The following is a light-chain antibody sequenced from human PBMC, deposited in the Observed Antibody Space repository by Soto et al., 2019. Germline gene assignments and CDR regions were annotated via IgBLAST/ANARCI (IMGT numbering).Light chain of an antibody. V-gene: IGLV2-23*01. CDR3: CSYAGSTTWV. J-gene: IGLJ3*02. Sequence: QSALTQPASVSGSPGQSIIISCTGTSSDVGSYNLVSWYQQHPDKAPKLMIYEGSKRPSGVSNRFSGSKSGNTASLTISGLQAEDEADYYCCSYAGSTTWVFGGGTKLTVL. CDR1: SSDVGSYNL. CDR2: EGS.